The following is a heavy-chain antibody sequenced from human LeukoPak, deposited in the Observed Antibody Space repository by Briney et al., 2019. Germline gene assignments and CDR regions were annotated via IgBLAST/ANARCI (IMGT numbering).Heavy chain of an antibody. CDR2: INHSGST. Sequence: SETLSLTCAVYGGSFSGYYWSWIRQPPGKGLEWIGEINHSGSTNYNPSLKRRVTISVDTSKNQFSLKLSSVTAADTAVYYCARGERTYSYPSITGKEDYWGQGTLVTVSS. D-gene: IGHD1-20*01. CDR3: ARGERTYSYPSITGKEDY. V-gene: IGHV4-34*01. CDR1: GGSFSGYY. J-gene: IGHJ4*02.